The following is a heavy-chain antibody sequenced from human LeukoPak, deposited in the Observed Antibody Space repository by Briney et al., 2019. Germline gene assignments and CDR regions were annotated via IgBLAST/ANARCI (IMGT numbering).Heavy chain of an antibody. CDR1: GGSFSNYY. J-gene: IGHJ4*02. CDR3: ARGAGAAAAFYYFDF. V-gene: IGHV4-59*08. Sequence: PSETLSLTCTVSGGSFSNYYWSWVRQSPGKGLEWIGYIYYSGSTNYNPSLKSRVTISLDSSKNHFSLSLSSVTAADTAVYYCARGAGAAAAFYYFDFWGQGTLVTVSS. D-gene: IGHD6-13*01. CDR2: IYYSGST.